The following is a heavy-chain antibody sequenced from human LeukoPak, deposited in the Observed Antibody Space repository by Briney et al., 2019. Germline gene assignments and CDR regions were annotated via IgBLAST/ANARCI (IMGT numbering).Heavy chain of an antibody. CDR2: MNSDESTT. CDR3: ARGSKYSSSWYVDY. J-gene: IGHJ4*02. Sequence: GGSLRLSCAASGFTFSSYWVHWVRQAPGKGPVWVSSMNSDESTTTYADSVKGRFTISRDNANNTLYLQMNSLRVEDTAVYYCARGSKYSSSWYVDYWGQGTLVTVSS. V-gene: IGHV3-74*01. CDR1: GFTFSSYW. D-gene: IGHD6-13*01.